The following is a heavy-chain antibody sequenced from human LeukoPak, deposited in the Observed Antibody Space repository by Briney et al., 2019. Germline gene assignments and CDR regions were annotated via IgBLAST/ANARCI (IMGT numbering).Heavy chain of an antibody. J-gene: IGHJ3*02. CDR3: ARDCGGDCYRGSDDAFDI. CDR1: GGSISSGGYS. V-gene: IGHV4-30-4*07. D-gene: IGHD2-21*02. CDR2: IYYSGST. Sequence: SPSETLSLTCAVSGGSISSGGYSWSWIRQPPGKGLEWIGYIYYSGSTYYNPSLKSRVTISVDTSKNQFSLKLSSVTAADTAVYYCARDCGGDCYRGSDDAFDIWGQGTMVTVSS.